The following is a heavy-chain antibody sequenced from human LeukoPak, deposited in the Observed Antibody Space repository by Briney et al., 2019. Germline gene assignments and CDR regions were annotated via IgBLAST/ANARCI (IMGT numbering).Heavy chain of an antibody. CDR3: ARDLYYDSSGFDY. J-gene: IGHJ4*02. D-gene: IGHD3-22*01. Sequence: SETLSLTCAVSGGSISSYYWSWIRQPPGKGLEWIGYIYYSGRNNYNPSLKSRVTISVDTSKNQFSLKLSSVTAADTAVYYCARDLYYDSSGFDYWGQGTLVTVSS. CDR2: IYYSGRN. V-gene: IGHV4-59*01. CDR1: GGSISSYY.